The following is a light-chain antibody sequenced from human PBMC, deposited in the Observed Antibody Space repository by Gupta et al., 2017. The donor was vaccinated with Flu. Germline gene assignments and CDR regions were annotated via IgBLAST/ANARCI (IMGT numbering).Light chain of an antibody. J-gene: IGLJ3*02. CDR1: ALPKKY. Sequence: SYELTQPPSVSVSPGQTARITCSGDALPKKYAYWYQQKSGQAPVLVIYEDTKRPSGIPTRFSGSSSGTMASLTISEAQVEEEADYYCFSTDSSGNHRVFGGGTKLTVL. CDR3: FSTDSSGNHRV. CDR2: EDT. V-gene: IGLV3-10*01.